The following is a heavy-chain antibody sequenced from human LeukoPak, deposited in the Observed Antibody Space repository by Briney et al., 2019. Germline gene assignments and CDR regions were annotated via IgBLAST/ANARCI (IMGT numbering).Heavy chain of an antibody. Sequence: GGSLRLSCAASGFTFTSYSMNWVRQAPGKGLEWVSSIGSSNSYIYYADSVKGRFTISGDNAKNSLYLQMNSLRAEDTAVYYCGLQLRGYWGQGTLVTVSS. J-gene: IGHJ4*02. D-gene: IGHD5-24*01. V-gene: IGHV3-21*01. CDR1: GFTFTSYS. CDR2: IGSSNSYI. CDR3: GLQLRGY.